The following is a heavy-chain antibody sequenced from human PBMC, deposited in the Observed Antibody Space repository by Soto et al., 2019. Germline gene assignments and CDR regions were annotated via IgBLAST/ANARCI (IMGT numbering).Heavy chain of an antibody. Sequence: GGSLRLSCAASGFTFSSYWMSWGRQAPGKGLEWVATIKQDGSENYYVDSVKGRFPISRDNAKTSLYLNMNSLIAEDTSVYYCSRDRANWGSAFDIWGQGTMVTVSS. CDR1: GFTFSSYW. J-gene: IGHJ3*02. D-gene: IGHD7-27*01. V-gene: IGHV3-7*03. CDR2: IKQDGSEN. CDR3: SRDRANWGSAFDI.